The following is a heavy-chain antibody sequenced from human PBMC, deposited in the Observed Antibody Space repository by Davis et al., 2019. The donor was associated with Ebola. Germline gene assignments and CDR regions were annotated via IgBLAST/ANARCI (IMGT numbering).Heavy chain of an antibody. Sequence: SETLSPTCTLSGGSTSSFYWSWIRQLPGKGLEWDGYIYYSGSTNYNPSLKSRVTISVDTSKNQFSLKLRSVTAADTAVYYSARHKGRIRYYGMDVWGQGTTVTVSS. CDR1: GGSTSSFY. D-gene: IGHD3-3*02. J-gene: IGHJ6*02. CDR2: IYYSGST. V-gene: IGHV4-59*08. CDR3: ARHKGRIRYYGMDV.